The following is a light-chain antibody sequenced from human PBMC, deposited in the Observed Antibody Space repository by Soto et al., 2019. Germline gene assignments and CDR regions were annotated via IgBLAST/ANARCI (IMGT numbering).Light chain of an antibody. J-gene: IGKJ5*01. Sequence: DIHMSQSPATLSASVGYRFTITCRASQTISSWLAWYQQKPGKAPKLLIYKASSLESGVPSRFRGSGSGTEFTLTISSLQPDDFETYYCQQYNSYSITFGQGTRLEIK. CDR2: KAS. V-gene: IGKV1-5*03. CDR1: QTISSW. CDR3: QQYNSYSIT.